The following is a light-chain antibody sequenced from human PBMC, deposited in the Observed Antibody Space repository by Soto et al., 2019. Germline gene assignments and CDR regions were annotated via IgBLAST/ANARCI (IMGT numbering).Light chain of an antibody. CDR3: QQYNSYSPWT. V-gene: IGKV1-5*01. J-gene: IGKJ1*01. CDR1: QSISSW. Sequence: DIQMTQSPSTLSASVGDRVTITCRASQSISSWLAWYQQKPGEAPKLLIYDASSLESGVPSRFSGSGSGTEFTLTISSLQPDDFAPYYCQQYNSYSPWTFGQGTKVDFK. CDR2: DAS.